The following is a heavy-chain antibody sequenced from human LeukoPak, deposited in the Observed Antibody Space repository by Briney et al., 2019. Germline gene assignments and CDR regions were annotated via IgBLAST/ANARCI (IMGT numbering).Heavy chain of an antibody. CDR3: ARDRYSGYSYGSYYYYGMDV. CDR1: GGSISSGGYY. D-gene: IGHD5-18*01. CDR2: VYYSGST. V-gene: IGHV4-31*03. J-gene: IGHJ6*02. Sequence: SETLSLTCTVSGGSISSGGYYWSWIRQHPGKGLEWIGYVYYSGSTYYNPSLKSRVTISLDTPRNQFSLKLSSVTAADTAVYYCARDRYSGYSYGSYYYYGMDVWGQGTTVTVSS.